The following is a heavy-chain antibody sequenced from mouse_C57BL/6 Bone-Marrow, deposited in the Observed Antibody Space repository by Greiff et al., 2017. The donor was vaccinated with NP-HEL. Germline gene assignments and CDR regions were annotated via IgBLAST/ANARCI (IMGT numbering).Heavy chain of an antibody. V-gene: IGHV1-69*01. Sequence: QVQLQQPGAELVMPGASVKLSCKASGYTFTSYWMHWVKQRPGQGLEWIGEIDPSDSYTNYNQKFKGKSTLTVDKSSSTAYMQLSSLTSEDSAVYCCARERADWGGVDYWGQGTTLTVTS. CDR2: IDPSDSYT. J-gene: IGHJ2*01. CDR3: ARERADWGGVDY. CDR1: GYTFTSYW. D-gene: IGHD4-1*01.